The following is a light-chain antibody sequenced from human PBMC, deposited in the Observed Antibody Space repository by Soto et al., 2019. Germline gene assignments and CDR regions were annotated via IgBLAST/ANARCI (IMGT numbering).Light chain of an antibody. CDR2: SAN. CDR3: AAWDDRLNGYV. J-gene: IGLJ1*01. V-gene: IGLV1-44*01. Sequence: QSVLTQPPSASGTPGQRVTLSCSGSRSNIGSNTVNWYQQLPGTAPKLLIYSANQRPSGVPDRFSGSKSGTSASLAISGLQPGDEADYDCAAWDDRLNGYVFGTGTKLTVL. CDR1: RSNIGSNT.